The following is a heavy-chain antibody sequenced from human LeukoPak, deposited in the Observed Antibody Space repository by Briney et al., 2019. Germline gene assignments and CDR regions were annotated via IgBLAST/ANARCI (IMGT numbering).Heavy chain of an antibody. CDR3: ARSRRSWSTFDY. D-gene: IGHD6-13*01. J-gene: IGHJ4*02. CDR1: GGSFSGYY. V-gene: IGHV4-34*01. Sequence: LETLSLTCAVYGGSFSGYYWSWIRQPPGKGLEWIGEINHSGSTNYNPSLKSRVTISVDTSKNQFSLKLTSVTATDTAVYYCARSRRSWSTFDYWGQGTLVTVSS. CDR2: INHSGST.